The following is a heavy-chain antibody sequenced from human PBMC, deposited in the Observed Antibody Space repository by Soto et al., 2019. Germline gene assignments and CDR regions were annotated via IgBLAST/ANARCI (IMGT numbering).Heavy chain of an antibody. D-gene: IGHD3-16*02. Sequence: QVQLQESGPGLVKPSQTLSLTCTVSGGSIRSGGYYWSWIRQNPGKGMEWIGYIYYSGSTYYNPSLKSRVTISVDTSKNQFSLKLSSVTAADTAVYYCARGPMITFGGVIVSWFDPWGQGTLVTVSS. J-gene: IGHJ5*02. CDR3: ARGPMITFGGVIVSWFDP. CDR2: IYYSGST. CDR1: GGSIRSGGYY. V-gene: IGHV4-31*03.